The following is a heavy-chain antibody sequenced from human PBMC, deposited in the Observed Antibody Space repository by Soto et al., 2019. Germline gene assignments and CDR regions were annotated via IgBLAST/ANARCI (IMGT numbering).Heavy chain of an antibody. Sequence: ASETLSPTCAVHGGSFSCYYWIWIRQPPGKGLEGIGEINHSGSTNYNPSLKSRVTISVDTSKNQFSLKLSSVTAADTAVYYCARGVGYSSSWRPVDYFDYWGQGTLVTVSS. J-gene: IGHJ4*02. CDR2: INHSGST. CDR1: GGSFSCYY. CDR3: ARGVGYSSSWRPVDYFDY. D-gene: IGHD6-13*01. V-gene: IGHV4-34*01.